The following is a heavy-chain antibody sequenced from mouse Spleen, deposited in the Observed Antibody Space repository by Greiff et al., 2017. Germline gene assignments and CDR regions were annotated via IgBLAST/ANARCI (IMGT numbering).Heavy chain of an antibody. CDR2: INPNNGGT. CDR3: ARYYYDGSYAMDY. CDR1: GYTFTDYY. J-gene: IGHJ4*01. Sequence: EVQLQQSGPELVKPGASVKISCKASGYTFTDYYMNWVKQSHGKSLEWIGDINPNNGGTSYNQKFKGKATLTVDKSSSTAYMELRSLTSEDSAVYYCARYYYDGSYAMDYWGQGTSVTVSS. D-gene: IGHD1-1*01. V-gene: IGHV1-26*01.